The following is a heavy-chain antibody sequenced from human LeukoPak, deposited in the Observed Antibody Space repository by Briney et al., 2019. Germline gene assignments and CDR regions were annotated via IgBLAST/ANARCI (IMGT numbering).Heavy chain of an antibody. CDR2: IYYSGST. Sequence: SETLSLTCTVSGGSIGSYYWSWIRQPPGKGLEWVGYIYYSGSTNYNPSLKSRVTISVDTSKNQFSLKLSSVTAADTAVYYCARVRSYYYGSGSYWFDYWGQGTLVTVSS. J-gene: IGHJ4*02. D-gene: IGHD3-10*01. CDR1: GGSIGSYY. V-gene: IGHV4-59*01. CDR3: ARVRSYYYGSGSYWFDY.